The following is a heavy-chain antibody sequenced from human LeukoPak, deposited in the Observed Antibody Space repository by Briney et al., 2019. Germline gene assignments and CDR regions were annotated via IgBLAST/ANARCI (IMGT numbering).Heavy chain of an antibody. V-gene: IGHV3-15*01. D-gene: IGHD6-13*01. CDR1: GFTFSNAW. Sequence: GGSLRLSCAASGFTFSNAWMSWVRQAPGKGLEWVGRSKSKIDGGATDHAEPVKGRFTISRDDSRATLYLQMSSLKAEDTAVYYCTTERGSASWYEYYFDNWGQGTLVTVAS. J-gene: IGHJ4*02. CDR3: TTERGSASWYEYYFDN. CDR2: SKSKIDGGAT.